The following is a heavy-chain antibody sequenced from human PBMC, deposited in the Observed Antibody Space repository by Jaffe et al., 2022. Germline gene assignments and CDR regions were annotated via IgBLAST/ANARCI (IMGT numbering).Heavy chain of an antibody. CDR3: ARHLYSSGWYFIY. CDR2: IYHSGST. D-gene: IGHD6-19*01. Sequence: QVQLQESGPGLVKPSETLSLTCAVSGYSISSGYYWGWIRQPPGKGLEWIGSIYHSGSTYYNPSLKSRVTISVDTSKNQFSLKLSSVTAADTAVYYCARHLYSSGWYFIYWGQGTLVTVSS. J-gene: IGHJ4*02. V-gene: IGHV4-38-2*01. CDR1: GYSISSGYY.